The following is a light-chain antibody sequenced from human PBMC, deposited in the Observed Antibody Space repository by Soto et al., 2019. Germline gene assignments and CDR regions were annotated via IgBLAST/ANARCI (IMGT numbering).Light chain of an antibody. CDR1: QGIRSF. V-gene: IGKV1-39*01. Sequence: DVQMTQCPSSLSASVGDRVTITWGASQGIRSFLAWYQQIPGKVPKLLIYSASSLQSGVPSRLSGSGSGTDFTLTISSMQPEDFETYYCQQSYSNPITFGHGTRLEIK. J-gene: IGKJ5*01. CDR2: SAS. CDR3: QQSYSNPIT.